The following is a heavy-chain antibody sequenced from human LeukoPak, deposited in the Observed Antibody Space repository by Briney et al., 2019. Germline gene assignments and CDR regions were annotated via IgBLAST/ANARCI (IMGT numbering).Heavy chain of an antibody. Sequence: GGSLRLSCAASGFTFSSYWMSWVRQAPGKGLEWVANIKQDGSEKYYVDSVKGRFTISRDNAKNSLYLQMNSLRAEDTAVYYCARDRTYGDPDSYLDYWGQGTLVIVSS. V-gene: IGHV3-7*01. J-gene: IGHJ4*02. D-gene: IGHD4-17*01. CDR2: IKQDGSEK. CDR1: GFTFSSYW. CDR3: ARDRTYGDPDSYLDY.